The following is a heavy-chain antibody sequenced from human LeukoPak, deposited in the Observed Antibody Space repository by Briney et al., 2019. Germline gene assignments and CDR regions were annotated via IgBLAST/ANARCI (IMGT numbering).Heavy chain of an antibody. J-gene: IGHJ4*02. Sequence: GGSLRLSCAASGFAFGSPWMHWVRQAPGKGLMWVSRINSDGSATAYADSVKGRFTISRDNAENTLYLQMNSLRAEDTAVYYCARGTAGYHSSYFDYWGQGTLVTVSS. D-gene: IGHD3-16*02. V-gene: IGHV3-74*01. CDR2: INSDGSAT. CDR1: GFAFGSPW. CDR3: ARGTAGYHSSYFDY.